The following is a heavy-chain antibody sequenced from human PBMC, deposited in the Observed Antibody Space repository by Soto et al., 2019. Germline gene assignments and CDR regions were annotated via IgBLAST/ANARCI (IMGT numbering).Heavy chain of an antibody. CDR2: ISGSGTTA. V-gene: IGHV3-23*01. D-gene: IGHD2-2*01. Sequence: EVQLLESGGNLVQPGGSPRLSCVASGFTFSNYAMTWVRQAPGKGLEWVSSISGSGTTAYYADSVQGRFAFSRDNVKNTLFLQMDSLKAGDTAVYYCAKVGTIVVPAAQGYYFDYWGQGTLVTVSS. J-gene: IGHJ4*02. CDR3: AKVGTIVVPAAQGYYFDY. CDR1: GFTFSNYA.